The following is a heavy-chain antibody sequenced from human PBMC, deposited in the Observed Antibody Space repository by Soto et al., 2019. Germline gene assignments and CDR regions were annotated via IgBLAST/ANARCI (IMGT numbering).Heavy chain of an antibody. D-gene: IGHD2-2*01. CDR3: AKMGYCVSTSCYYFDS. CDR2: ISPSGETA. CDR1: GFAFRHSF. V-gene: IGHV3-23*01. Sequence: GGSLRLSCEASGFAFRHSFVSWVRQSPEKGLELVSFISPSGETAYYADSVKGRFTISRDNFQSTLSLQMNSLRVEDTAQYYCAKMGYCVSTSCYYFDSWGQGILVTVSS. J-gene: IGHJ4*02.